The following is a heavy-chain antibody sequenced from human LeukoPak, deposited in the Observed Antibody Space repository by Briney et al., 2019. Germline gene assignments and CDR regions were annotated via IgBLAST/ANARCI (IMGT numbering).Heavy chain of an antibody. Sequence: GGSLRLSCAASGFTFSSYTMNWVRQHPGKGLEWVSNIGTSSTTIYYADPVKGRFTISRDNAKNSLYLQMNSLRADDTAVYYCARGTTVESDYWGQGTLVTVSS. V-gene: IGHV3-48*01. CDR3: ARGTTVESDY. D-gene: IGHD4-23*01. CDR1: GFTFSSYT. CDR2: IGTSSTTI. J-gene: IGHJ4*02.